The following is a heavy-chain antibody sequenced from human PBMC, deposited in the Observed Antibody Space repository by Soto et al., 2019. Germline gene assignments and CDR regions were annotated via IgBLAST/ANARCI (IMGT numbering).Heavy chain of an antibody. CDR1: GFTFSSYG. V-gene: IGHV3-33*01. J-gene: IGHJ4*02. Sequence: QVQLVESGGGVVQPGRSLRLSCAASGFTFSSYGMHWVRQAPGKGLEWVAVIWYDGSNKYYADSVKGRFTISRDNSKNPLYLQMNSLRADDTAVYYCARDKGEYSGYDYVGYWGQGTLVTVSS. D-gene: IGHD5-12*01. CDR2: IWYDGSNK. CDR3: ARDKGEYSGYDYVGY.